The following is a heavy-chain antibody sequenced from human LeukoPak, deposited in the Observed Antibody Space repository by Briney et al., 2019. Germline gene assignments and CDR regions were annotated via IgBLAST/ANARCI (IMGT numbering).Heavy chain of an antibody. Sequence: PGGSLRLSCAASGFTFSSYSMNWVRQAPGKGLEWVSYISSSSNTIYYADSVKGRFTISRDNAKNSLYLQMNSLRADDTAVYYCARFAAGGSYYYYMDVWGKGTTVTVSS. CDR2: ISSSSNTI. J-gene: IGHJ6*03. V-gene: IGHV3-48*01. D-gene: IGHD6-25*01. CDR3: ARFAAGGSYYYYMDV. CDR1: GFTFSSYS.